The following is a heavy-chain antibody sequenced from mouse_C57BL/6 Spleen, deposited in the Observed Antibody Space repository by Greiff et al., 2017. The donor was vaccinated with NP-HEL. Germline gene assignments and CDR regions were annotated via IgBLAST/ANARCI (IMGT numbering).Heavy chain of an antibody. CDR2: IDPSDSYT. J-gene: IGHJ4*01. CDR3: ARNTGSYAMDY. D-gene: IGHD5-2*01. Sequence: QVQLQQSGAELVMPGASVKLSCKASGYTFTSYWMHWVKQRPGQGLEWIGEIDPSDSYTNYNQKFKGKSTLTVDKSSSTAYMQLSSLTSEDSAVYYCARNTGSYAMDYWGQGTSVTVSS. CDR1: GYTFTSYW. V-gene: IGHV1-69*01.